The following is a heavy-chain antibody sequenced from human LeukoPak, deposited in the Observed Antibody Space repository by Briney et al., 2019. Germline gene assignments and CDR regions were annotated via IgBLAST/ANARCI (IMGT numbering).Heavy chain of an antibody. J-gene: IGHJ6*02. CDR1: GFTFSSYW. CDR2: IKQDGSEK. D-gene: IGHD3-10*01. Sequence: GGSLRLSCAASGFTFSSYWMSWVRQAPGKGLEWVANIKQDGSEKYFVDSVKGRFTISRDNAKNSLYLQMNSLRAEDTAVYYCTGIYYYYGMDVWGQGTTVTVSS. CDR3: TGIYYYYGMDV. V-gene: IGHV3-7*01.